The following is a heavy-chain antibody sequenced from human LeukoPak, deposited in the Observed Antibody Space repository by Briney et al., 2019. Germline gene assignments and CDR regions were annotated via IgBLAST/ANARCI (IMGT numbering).Heavy chain of an antibody. D-gene: IGHD3-10*01. CDR2: IFGTGDTT. V-gene: IGHV3-23*01. CDR3: AKRNTMIRGGPCFDH. CDR1: GFTFSSYA. Sequence: GGSLRLSCAASGFTFSSYAMNWVRQAPGKGLEWVSIIFGTGDTTYYADSVKGRFTVSRDNSKNTLYLQMNDLRPEDTTKYYCAKRNTMIRGGPCFDHWGQGLLVTVSS. J-gene: IGHJ4*02.